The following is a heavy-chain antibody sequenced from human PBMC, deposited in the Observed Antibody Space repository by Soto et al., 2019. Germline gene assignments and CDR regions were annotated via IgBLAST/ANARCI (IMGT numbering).Heavy chain of an antibody. Sequence: PGGSLRLSCETSGFTFSSYAMGWVRQAPGKGLEWVSVIDYSGGTTYYADSVKGWFTISRDNSKSTLYLQMNSLRPEDTAVYYCAKDATRTSGWYHFDNWGQGALVTVSS. CDR1: GFTFSSYA. V-gene: IGHV3-23*01. CDR2: IDYSGGTT. J-gene: IGHJ4*02. D-gene: IGHD6-19*01. CDR3: AKDATRTSGWYHFDN.